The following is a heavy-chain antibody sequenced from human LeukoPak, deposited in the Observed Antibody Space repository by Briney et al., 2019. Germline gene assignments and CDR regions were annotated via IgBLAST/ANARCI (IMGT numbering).Heavy chain of an antibody. J-gene: IGHJ4*02. CDR2: IIPIFGIA. V-gene: IGHV1-69*10. CDR1: GYTFTSYD. Sequence: ASVKVSCKASGYTFTSYDITWVRQAPGQGLEWMGGIIPIFGIANYAQKFQGRVTITADKSTSTAYMELSSLRSEDTAVYYCAREGGYSGYYDYWGQGTLVTVSS. D-gene: IGHD5-12*01. CDR3: AREGGYSGYYDY.